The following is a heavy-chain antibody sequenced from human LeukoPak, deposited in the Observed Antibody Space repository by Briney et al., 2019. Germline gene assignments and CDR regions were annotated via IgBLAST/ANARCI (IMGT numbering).Heavy chain of an antibody. CDR1: GGPISSSNW. CDR3: ARDKVHIAVDGTYYYGMDV. J-gene: IGHJ6*04. D-gene: IGHD6-19*01. CDR2: IYHSGST. Sequence: KSSETLSLTCAVSGGPISSSNWWSWVRQPPGKGLEWIGEIYHSGSTNYNPSLKSRVTISVDKSKNQFSLKLSSVTAADTAVYYCARDKVHIAVDGTYYYGMDVWGKGTTVTVS. V-gene: IGHV4-4*02.